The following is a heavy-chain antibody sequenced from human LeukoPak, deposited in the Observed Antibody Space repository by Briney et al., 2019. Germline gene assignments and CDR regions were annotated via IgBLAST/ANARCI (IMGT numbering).Heavy chain of an antibody. Sequence: GGSLGLSCAASGFTFSSYGMHWVRQAPGKGLEWVAVIWYDGSNKYYADSVKGRFTISRDNSKNTLYLQMNSLRAEDTAVYYCARGYSGPYYYYYGMDVWGQGTTVTVSS. CDR3: ARGYSGPYYYYYGMDV. J-gene: IGHJ6*02. D-gene: IGHD5-12*01. V-gene: IGHV3-33*01. CDR2: IWYDGSNK. CDR1: GFTFSSYG.